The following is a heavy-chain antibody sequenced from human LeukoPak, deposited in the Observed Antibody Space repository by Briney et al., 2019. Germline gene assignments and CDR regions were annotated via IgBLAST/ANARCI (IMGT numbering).Heavy chain of an antibody. CDR3: ARVVGATDYYYYYMDV. J-gene: IGHJ6*03. Sequence: ASVKVSCKAFGYTFTSNYMHWVRQAPGQGPEWMGVISPSGGSTTYAQKFQGRVTLTRDMSTSTDYLELSSLRSEDTAVYYCARVVGATDYYYYYMDVWGKGTTVTVSS. V-gene: IGHV1-46*01. CDR1: GYTFTSNY. CDR2: ISPSGGST. D-gene: IGHD1-26*01.